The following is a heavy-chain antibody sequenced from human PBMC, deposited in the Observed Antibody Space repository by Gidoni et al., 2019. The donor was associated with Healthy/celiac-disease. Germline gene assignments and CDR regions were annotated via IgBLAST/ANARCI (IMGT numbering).Heavy chain of an antibody. D-gene: IGHD6-19*01. J-gene: IGHJ2*01. CDR2: ISGSGGST. CDR1: GFTFSRYA. V-gene: IGHV3-23*01. Sequence: VQLLESGGGLVQPGGSLRLSCAASGFTFSRYAMSWARQAPGKGLEWVSAISGSGGSTYYADSVKGRFTISRDNSKNTLYLQMNSLRAEDTAVYYCAKRSSSGWYRWYFDLWGRGTLVTVSS. CDR3: AKRSSSGWYRWYFDL.